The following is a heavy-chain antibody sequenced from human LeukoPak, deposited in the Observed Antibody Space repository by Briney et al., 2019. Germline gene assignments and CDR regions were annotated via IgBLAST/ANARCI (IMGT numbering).Heavy chain of an antibody. V-gene: IGHV4-59*01. D-gene: IGHD4-17*01. Sequence: SETLSLTCTVSGGSISSYYWSWIRQPPGKGLEWIGYIYYSGSTNYNPSLKSRVTLSVDTSKNQFSLKLSSVTAADTAVYYCARDDYGDYVRAFDIWGQGTMVTVSS. J-gene: IGHJ3*02. CDR3: ARDDYGDYVRAFDI. CDR1: GGSISSYY. CDR2: IYYSGST.